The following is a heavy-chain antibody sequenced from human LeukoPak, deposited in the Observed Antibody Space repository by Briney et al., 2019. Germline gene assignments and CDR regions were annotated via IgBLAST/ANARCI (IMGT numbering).Heavy chain of an antibody. CDR1: GFTFINYE. J-gene: IGHJ4*02. CDR3: VSNYYDSSGPNRGFDY. CDR2: ISSSGTTI. V-gene: IGHV3-48*03. Sequence: GGSLRLSCAASGFTFINYEMNWVRQAPGKGLEWVSYISSSGTTIYYADSVKGRFTISRDNAKNSLYLLMNSLRAEDTAVYYCVSNYYDSSGPNRGFDYWGQGTLVTVSS. D-gene: IGHD3-22*01.